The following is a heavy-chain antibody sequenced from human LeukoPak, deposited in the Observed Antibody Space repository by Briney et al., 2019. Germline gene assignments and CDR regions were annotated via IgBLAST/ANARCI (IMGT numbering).Heavy chain of an antibody. CDR3: ARRTEVGATNWFDP. D-gene: IGHD1-26*01. CDR2: INHSGST. CDR1: GGSFSGYY. J-gene: IGHJ5*02. Sequence: PSETLSLTCAVYGGSFSGYYWSWIRQPPGKGLEWIGEINHSGSTNYNPSLKSRVTISVDTSKNQFSLKLSSVTAADTAVYYCARRTEVGATNWFDPWGQGTLVTVSS. V-gene: IGHV4-34*01.